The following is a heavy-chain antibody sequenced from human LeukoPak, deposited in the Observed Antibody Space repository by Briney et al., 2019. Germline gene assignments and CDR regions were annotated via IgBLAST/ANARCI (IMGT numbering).Heavy chain of an antibody. D-gene: IGHD4-17*01. V-gene: IGHV3-21*01. CDR2: ISSSSSYI. J-gene: IGHJ4*02. CDR1: GFTFSSHG. Sequence: PGGSLRLSCAASGFTFSSHGMNWVRQAPGKGLEWVSSISSSSSYIYYADSVKGRFTISRDNAKNSLYLQMNSLRAEDTAVYYCARDLHGDYPDYWGQGTLVTVSS. CDR3: ARDLHGDYPDY.